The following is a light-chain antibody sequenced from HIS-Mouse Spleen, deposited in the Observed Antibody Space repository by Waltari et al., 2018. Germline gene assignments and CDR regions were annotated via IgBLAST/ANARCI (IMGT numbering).Light chain of an antibody. CDR3: SSYTSSSTLV. J-gene: IGLJ3*02. Sequence: QSALTQPASXXXSPXQSITISXTGTXXDVGGXXXFPWYQQHPGKAPKLMIYEVSNRPSXVXXRFSGSXXXXXASLTXSGLQAEDEADYYCSSYTSSSTLVFXXGXKLTVL. CDR1: XXDVGGXXX. CDR2: EVS. V-gene: IGLV2-14*01.